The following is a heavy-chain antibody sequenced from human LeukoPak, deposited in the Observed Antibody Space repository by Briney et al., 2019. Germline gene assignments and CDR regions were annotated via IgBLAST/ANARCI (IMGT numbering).Heavy chain of an antibody. CDR1: GFSLSTSGVG. CDR2: IYWDDDE. V-gene: IGHV2-5*02. D-gene: IGHD4-23*01. Sequence: SGPTLVNPTQTLTLTCTFSGFSLSTSGVGVGWIRQPPGKALEWLAVIYWDDDERHSPSLKSRLTITKDTSKNQVVLTMTNMDPVDTATYYCAHSCGGGNSAYFDYWGQGTLVTVSS. J-gene: IGHJ4*02. CDR3: AHSCGGGNSAYFDY.